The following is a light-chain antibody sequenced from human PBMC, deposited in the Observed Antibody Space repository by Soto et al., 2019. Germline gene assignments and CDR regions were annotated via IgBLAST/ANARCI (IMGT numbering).Light chain of an antibody. V-gene: IGKV1-39*01. Sequence: DIQMTQSPSSLSASVGDRVTLTCRASQSISSYLNWYQRKPGRPPKLLIYFASSLQAGVPSRFSGAGSETAFTLTITDLQPEDFPSYFCLQTDSVPYTFGQGT. CDR3: LQTDSVPYT. CDR2: FAS. J-gene: IGKJ2*01. CDR1: QSISSY.